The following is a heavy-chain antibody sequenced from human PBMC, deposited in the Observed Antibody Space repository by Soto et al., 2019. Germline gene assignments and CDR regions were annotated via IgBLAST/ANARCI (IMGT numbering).Heavy chain of an antibody. CDR2: IYYSGST. CDR1: GGSISSYY. D-gene: IGHD3-22*01. J-gene: IGHJ4*02. V-gene: IGHV4-59*01. CDR3: ARGDYYDRPPRR. Sequence: QVQLQESGPGLVKPSETLSLTCTVSGGSISSYYWSWIRQPPGKGLEWIGYIYYSGSTNYNPSLKSRVTIAVDTSKNQFSLKLSSVTAADTAVYYCARGDYYDRPPRRWGQGTLVTVSS.